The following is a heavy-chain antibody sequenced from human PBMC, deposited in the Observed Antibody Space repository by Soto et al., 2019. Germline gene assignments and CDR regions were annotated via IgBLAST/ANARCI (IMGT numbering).Heavy chain of an antibody. J-gene: IGHJ5*02. CDR1: GFSLSDHG. D-gene: IGHD3-16*01. V-gene: IGHV3-48*02. CDR2: VNRGASSL. CDR3: ARQINWRDGGA. Sequence: GGSLRLSCAASGFSLSDHGVNWVRQAPGKGLEWISSVNRGASSLYYAESVKGRFTMSRDDAKNSVYLQMNSLRDEDTAVYYCARQINWRDGGAWGQGALVTVSS.